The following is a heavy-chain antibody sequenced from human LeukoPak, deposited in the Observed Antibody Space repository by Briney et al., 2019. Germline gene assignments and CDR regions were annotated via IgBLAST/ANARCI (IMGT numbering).Heavy chain of an antibody. CDR2: FDPEDGET. V-gene: IGHV1-24*01. D-gene: IGHD6-13*01. J-gene: IGHJ4*02. Sequence: GASVKVSCKVSGYTLTDLSMHWVRQAPGKGLEWMGGFDPEDGETIYAQKFQGRVTMTEDTSTDTAYMELSSLRSDDTAVYYCATPRFDSTSWYNFDYWGQGTLVTVSS. CDR1: GYTLTDLS. CDR3: ATPRFDSTSWYNFDY.